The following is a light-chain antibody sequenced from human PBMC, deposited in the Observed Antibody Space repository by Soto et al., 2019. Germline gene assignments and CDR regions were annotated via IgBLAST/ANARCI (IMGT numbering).Light chain of an antibody. CDR3: QQYNSYSPWT. CDR1: QSISSW. V-gene: IGKV1-5*01. J-gene: IGKJ1*01. Sequence: DIQMTQSPSTLSASVGDRVTITCRASQSISSWLAWYQQKPGKAPKLLIYDASSLESGVPSRFSVSGSGTEFTLTISSLQPDDFATYYCQQYNSYSPWTLGQGTKVEIK. CDR2: DAS.